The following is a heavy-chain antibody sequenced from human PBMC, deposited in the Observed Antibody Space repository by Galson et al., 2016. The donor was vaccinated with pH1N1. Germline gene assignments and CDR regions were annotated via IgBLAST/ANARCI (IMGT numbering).Heavy chain of an antibody. CDR1: GGPFNPYA. CDR2: ITAVFRTT. CDR3: ARGRGDTNGYYLDF. Sequence: SVKVPCKASGGPFNPYAINWVRQAPGQGLEWMGGITAVFRTTNYAQQFQGRVTITADESVTTAYMELTSLRSDDTAVYHCARGRGDTNGYYLDFWGQGTLVTVSS. D-gene: IGHD2-8*01. V-gene: IGHV1-69*13. J-gene: IGHJ4*02.